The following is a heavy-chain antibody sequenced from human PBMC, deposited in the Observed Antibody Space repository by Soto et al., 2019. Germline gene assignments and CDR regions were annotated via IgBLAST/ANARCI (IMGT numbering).Heavy chain of an antibody. Sequence: EVQLLDSGGGWVQPGGSLRLSCVASGFVFSDYAMSWVRQAPGKGLEWVSAISAGGSDTYYAYSVKGRFTVSRVNSKNTLYLQMNTLRAEDTAIYYCASVPIWCGSSSCYTEGFDSWGQGTLVTVSS. CDR1: GFVFSDYA. V-gene: IGHV3-23*01. CDR3: ASVPIWCGSSSCYTEGFDS. CDR2: ISAGGSDT. J-gene: IGHJ4*02. D-gene: IGHD2-2*01.